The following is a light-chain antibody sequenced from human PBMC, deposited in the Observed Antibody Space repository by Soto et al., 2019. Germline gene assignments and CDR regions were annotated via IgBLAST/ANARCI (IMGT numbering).Light chain of an antibody. V-gene: IGKV1-5*03. CDR1: QSISNW. CDR2: KAS. CDR3: QQYNSYSPLT. J-gene: IGKJ4*01. Sequence: DIQMTQSPSTLSASVGDRVTITCRASQSISNWLAWYQQKPGKAPKLLIYKASGLESGVPSRFSGSGSGTDFTLTISSLQPDDFANYYCQQYNSYSPLTFGGGTKVDIK.